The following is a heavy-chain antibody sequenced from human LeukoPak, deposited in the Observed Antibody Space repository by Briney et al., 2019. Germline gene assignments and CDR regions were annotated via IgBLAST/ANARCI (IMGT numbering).Heavy chain of an antibody. Sequence: PSETLSLTCAVYGGSFSGYYWSWIRQPPGKGLEWIGEINHSGSTNYNPSLKSRVTISVDTSKNQFSLKLSSVTAADTAVYYCARGSPYSSSWYVSRWGQGTLVTVSS. CDR2: INHSGST. CDR3: ARGSPYSSSWYVSR. J-gene: IGHJ4*02. D-gene: IGHD6-13*01. CDR1: GGSFSGYY. V-gene: IGHV4-34*01.